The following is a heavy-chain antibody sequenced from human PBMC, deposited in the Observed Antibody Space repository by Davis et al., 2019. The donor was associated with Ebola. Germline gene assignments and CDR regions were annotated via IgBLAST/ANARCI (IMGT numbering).Heavy chain of an antibody. D-gene: IGHD6-19*01. Sequence: GGSLRLSCAASGFTFSTYGMHWVRQAPGKGLEWVSAISGSGGSTYYADSVKGRFTISRDNSKNTLYLQMNSLRAEDTAVYYCAKSPLSSGWLYFDYWGQGTLVTVSS. J-gene: IGHJ4*02. CDR1: GFTFSTYG. CDR2: ISGSGGST. CDR3: AKSPLSSGWLYFDY. V-gene: IGHV3-23*01.